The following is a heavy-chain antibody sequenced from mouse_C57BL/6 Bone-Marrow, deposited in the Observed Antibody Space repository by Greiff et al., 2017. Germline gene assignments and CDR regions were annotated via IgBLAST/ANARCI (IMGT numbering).Heavy chain of an antibody. CDR2: IDPANGNT. CDR1: GFNIKNTY. J-gene: IGHJ1*03. CDR3: ARSYYGSSHWYFDV. V-gene: IGHV14-3*01. Sequence: LVESVAELVRPGASVKLSCTASGFNIKNTYMHWVKQRPEQGLEWIGRIDPANGNTKYAPKFQGKATITADTSSNTAYLQLSSRTSEDTAIYYCARSYYGSSHWYFDVWGTGTTVTVSS. D-gene: IGHD1-1*01.